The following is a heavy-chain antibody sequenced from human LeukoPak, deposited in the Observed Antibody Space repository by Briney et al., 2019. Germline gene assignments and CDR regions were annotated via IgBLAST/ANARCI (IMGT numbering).Heavy chain of an antibody. J-gene: IGHJ4*02. CDR2: ISGSGSYT. CDR3: AKKMITFGGVIVNALLDY. CDR1: GFTVSDYS. D-gene: IGHD3-16*02. Sequence: GGSLRLSCAASGFTVSDYSMSWVRQAPGKGLEWVSAISGSGSYTDYADSVKGRFTISRDNSKNTLYLQMNSLRAEDTAVYYCAKKMITFGGVIVNALLDYWGQGTLVTVSS. V-gene: IGHV3-23*01.